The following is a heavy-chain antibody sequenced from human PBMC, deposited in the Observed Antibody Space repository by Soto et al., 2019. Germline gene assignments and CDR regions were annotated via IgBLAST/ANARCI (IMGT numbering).Heavy chain of an antibody. V-gene: IGHV3-7*01. CDR1: GLTFSNYW. Sequence: EVQLVESGGGLVQPGGSLRLSCVVSGLTFSNYWMSWVRQAPGKGLEWVANINRDGSETYYVDSVKGRFTISRDNIKNSLYLQMTSLRAEDTAVYYCARPARECSSPGCANWGQGTLVTLSS. D-gene: IGHD2-2*01. J-gene: IGHJ4*02. CDR3: ARPARECSSPGCAN. CDR2: INRDGSET.